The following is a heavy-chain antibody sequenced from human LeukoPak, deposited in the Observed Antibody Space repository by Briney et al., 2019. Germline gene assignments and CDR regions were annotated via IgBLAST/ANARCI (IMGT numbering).Heavy chain of an antibody. J-gene: IGHJ5*02. CDR1: GFTFSSYW. CDR3: ARGGCSSTSCLNWFDP. Sequence: GGSLRLSCAASGFTFSSYWMSWVRQAPGKGLEWVAVISYDGSNKYYADSVKGRFTISRDNSKNTLYLQMNSLRAEDTAVYYCARGGCSSTSCLNWFDPWGQGTLVTVSS. CDR2: ISYDGSNK. D-gene: IGHD2-2*01. V-gene: IGHV3-30-3*01.